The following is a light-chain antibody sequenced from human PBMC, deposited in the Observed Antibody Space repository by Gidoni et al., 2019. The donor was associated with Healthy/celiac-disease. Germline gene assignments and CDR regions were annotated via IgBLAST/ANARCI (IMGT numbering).Light chain of an antibody. CDR2: DVS. CDR3: CSYAGSYTLGWV. Sequence: QSALTQPRSVSGSPGQSVTISCTGPSSDVGGYNYVSWYQQHPGKAPKLMIYDVSKRPSGVPDRFSGSKSGNTASLTISGLQAEDEADYYCCSYAGSYTLGWVFGGGTKLTVL. CDR1: SSDVGGYNY. V-gene: IGLV2-11*01. J-gene: IGLJ3*02.